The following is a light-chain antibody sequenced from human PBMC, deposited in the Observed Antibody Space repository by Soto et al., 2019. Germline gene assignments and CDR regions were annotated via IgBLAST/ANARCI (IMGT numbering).Light chain of an antibody. CDR3: WSHAASPTYV. J-gene: IGLJ1*01. CDR2: EAT. V-gene: IGLV2-23*01. Sequence: QPALTQPASVAGSPGQSITISCTGTSSDVGSRNLVSWYQQYPGKAPKLIIFEATKRPSGVSNRLSGSKSGSTASLTISGLQAEGEADYYWWSHAASPTYVLAYENQVPVL. CDR1: SSDVGSRNL.